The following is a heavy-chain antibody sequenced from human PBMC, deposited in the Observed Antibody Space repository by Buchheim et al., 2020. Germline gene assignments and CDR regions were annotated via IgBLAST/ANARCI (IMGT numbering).Heavy chain of an antibody. CDR2: ISGSGDGT. J-gene: IGHJ6*03. CDR3: AKGGDYILYYYYMDV. Sequence: EVHLLESGGGLVQPGGSLRLSCTASGFTFSTYAMSWVRQAPGKGLEWVSAISGSGDGTYFAVSVKGRFTISRDKSKDTVYLQMNSLRAEDTAVYYCAKGGDYILYYYYMDVWGKGTT. D-gene: IGHD2/OR15-2a*01. CDR1: GFTFSTYA. V-gene: IGHV3-23*01.